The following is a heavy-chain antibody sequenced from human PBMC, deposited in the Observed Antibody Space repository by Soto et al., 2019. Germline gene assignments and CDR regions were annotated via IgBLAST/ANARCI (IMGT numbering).Heavy chain of an antibody. J-gene: IGHJ6*01. V-gene: IGHV5-51*01. Sequence: GEALKISCKASGYSFTTYWIAWVRQVPGKGLEWMGIINPGDSDIRYSPSFQGQVTISADNSISTAYLQWSSLKASDTAMYYCARPDPFYYYSYRKDAWGQGTPVTLSS. CDR1: GYSFTTYW. CDR2: INPGDSDI. CDR3: ARPDPFYYYSYRKDA.